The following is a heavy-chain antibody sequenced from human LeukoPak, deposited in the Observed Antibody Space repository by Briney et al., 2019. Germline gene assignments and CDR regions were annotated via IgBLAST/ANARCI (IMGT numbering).Heavy chain of an antibody. CDR2: LNPNNGNT. CDR3: ARGAAEMATIET. CDR1: GYTFTSYN. Sequence: ASVKVSCKASGYTFTSYNINWVRQASGQGLEWMGWLNPNNGNTGFAQKFQGRFVMTRNTSISTAYMELSSLRSEDTVVYYCARGAAEMATIETWGQGTLVTVSS. V-gene: IGHV1-8*01. D-gene: IGHD5-12*01. J-gene: IGHJ5*02.